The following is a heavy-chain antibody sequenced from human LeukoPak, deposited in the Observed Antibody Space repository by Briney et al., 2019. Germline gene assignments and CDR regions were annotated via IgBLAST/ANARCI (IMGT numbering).Heavy chain of an antibody. Sequence: SETLSLTCTVSGVSISSSNSYWGWIRQPPGKGLEWIGSIYYSGNTYYNASLKSQVSISIDTSKNQFSLRLTSVTAADTAVYYCARRDDYTYGFFDYWGQGTLVTVSS. J-gene: IGHJ4*02. CDR3: ARRDDYTYGFFDY. CDR2: IYYSGNT. CDR1: GVSISSSNSY. V-gene: IGHV4-39*01. D-gene: IGHD2-2*02.